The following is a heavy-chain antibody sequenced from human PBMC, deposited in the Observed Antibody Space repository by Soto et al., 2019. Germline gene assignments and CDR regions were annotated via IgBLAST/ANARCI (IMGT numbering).Heavy chain of an antibody. CDR2: VNHSWGS. CDR1: GASINGYS. J-gene: IGHJ6*02. V-gene: IGHV4-59*08. CDR3: ARQGFGPLHGLVDV. D-gene: IGHD3-10*01. Sequence: QVQLQESGPGLLKPSETLSLSCTVSGASINGYSWSWIRQSPGKRMEWFGYVNHSWGSSYNPSLQSRVAISLDTSKSQFSLKVTAVTATDTAVYYCARQGFGPLHGLVDVWGQGTTVTVSS.